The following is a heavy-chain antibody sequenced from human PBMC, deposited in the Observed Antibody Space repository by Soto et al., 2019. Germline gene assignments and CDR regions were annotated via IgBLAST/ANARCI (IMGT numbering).Heavy chain of an antibody. CDR3: VRDYYDTSGYPNTFDL. Sequence: AGGSLRLSCAASGFTLSRHTMNWVRQAPGKGLEWVSFTGIRTSGIYYADSVKGRFTISRDNANNSLYLDLTRLRAEDTAVYFCVRDYYDTSGYPNTFDLWGQGTMVTVSS. CDR1: GFTLSRHT. D-gene: IGHD3-22*01. V-gene: IGHV3-21*01. CDR2: TGIRTSGI. J-gene: IGHJ3*01.